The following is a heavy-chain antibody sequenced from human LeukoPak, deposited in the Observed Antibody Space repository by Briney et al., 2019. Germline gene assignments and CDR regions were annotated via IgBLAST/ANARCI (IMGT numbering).Heavy chain of an antibody. D-gene: IGHD3-10*01. J-gene: IGHJ4*02. CDR3: ARVSKPYGSGSYPAYYFDY. Sequence: ASVKVSCKASGYTFTGYYMHWVRQAPGQGLEWMGIINPSGGSTSYAQKFQGRVTMTRDTSTSTVYMELSSLRSEDTAVYYCARVSKPYGSGSYPAYYFDYWGQGTLVTVSS. V-gene: IGHV1-46*01. CDR2: INPSGGST. CDR1: GYTFTGYY.